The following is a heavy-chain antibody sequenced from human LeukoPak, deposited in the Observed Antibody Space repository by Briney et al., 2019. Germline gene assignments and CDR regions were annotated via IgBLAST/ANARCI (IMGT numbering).Heavy chain of an antibody. CDR3: TTDLLDY. CDR1: GFTLFTFNNAW. J-gene: IGHJ4*02. CDR2: IKSKTDGGAT. V-gene: IGHV3-15*01. Sequence: GGSLRLSCTASGFTLFTFNNAWMSWVRQTPGKGLEWIGRIKSKTDGGATEYTAPVKGRFSISRDDSKNTVYLQMNSLKTEDAAVYYCTTDLLDYWGQGTLVTVSS.